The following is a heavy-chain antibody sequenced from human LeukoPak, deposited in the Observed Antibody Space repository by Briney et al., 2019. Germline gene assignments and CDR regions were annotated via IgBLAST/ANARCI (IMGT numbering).Heavy chain of an antibody. D-gene: IGHD1-26*01. J-gene: IGHJ6*02. CDR1: GFTFSNAW. CDR2: IKSKTDGGTT. CDR3: TTDSGSYLGYYYGMDV. V-gene: IGHV3-15*01. Sequence: GGSLRLSCAASGFTFSNAWMSWVRQAPGKGLEWVGRIKSKTDGGTTDYAAPVKGRSTISRDDSKNTLYLQMNSLKTEDTAVYYCTTDSGSYLGYYYGMDVWGQGTTVTVSS.